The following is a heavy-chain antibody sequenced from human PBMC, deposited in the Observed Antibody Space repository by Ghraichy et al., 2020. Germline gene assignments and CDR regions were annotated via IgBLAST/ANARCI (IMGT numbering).Heavy chain of an antibody. CDR3: AKSSTSMYYFDY. CDR1: GFTFDDYA. V-gene: IGHV3-9*01. J-gene: IGHJ4*02. CDR2: IRWNSGSI. Sequence: GGSLRLSCAASGFTFDDYAMHWVRQAPGKGLEWVSGIRWNSGSIGYADSVKGRFTISRDNAKNSLYLQMNSLRAEDTALYYCAKSSTSMYYFDYWGQGTLVTVSA. D-gene: IGHD2-2*01.